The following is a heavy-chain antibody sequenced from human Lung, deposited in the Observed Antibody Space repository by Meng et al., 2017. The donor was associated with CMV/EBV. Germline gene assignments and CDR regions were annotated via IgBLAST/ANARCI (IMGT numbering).Heavy chain of an antibody. V-gene: IGHV3-13*01. J-gene: IGHJ4*02. CDR3: ARARSPTHFEY. Sequence: GGSLKISCTASGFTFSTYDFHWVRQPTGKGLEWVSSIGTVGDTYSIGSVKGRFIISREDAKNSVYLQMNGLRDGDTGLYYCARARSPTHFEYWGQGALVTVSS. CDR2: IGTVGDT. CDR1: GFTFSTYD.